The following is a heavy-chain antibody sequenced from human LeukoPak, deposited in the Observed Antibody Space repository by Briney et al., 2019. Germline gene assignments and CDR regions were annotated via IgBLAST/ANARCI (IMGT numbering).Heavy chain of an antibody. V-gene: IGHV5-51*01. Sequence: GESLSSSCKASGYNFTNFYIAWVRQQPGKGLEWMGIIYPGDSYTRYSPSFQGQVTMSVDKSVSTAYLQWNSLQSSDTAIYYCARQGQQWLVGLWGRGTLVTVSS. D-gene: IGHD6-19*01. CDR3: ARQGQQWLVGL. J-gene: IGHJ5*02. CDR1: GYNFTNFY. CDR2: IYPGDSYT.